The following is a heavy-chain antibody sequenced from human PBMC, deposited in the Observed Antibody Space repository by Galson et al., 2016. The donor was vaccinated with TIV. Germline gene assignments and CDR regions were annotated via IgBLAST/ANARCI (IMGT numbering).Heavy chain of an antibody. Sequence: SLRLSCAVSGFSFKNYVMSWVRQAPGKGLEWVSSISISGSHTYYADSVKGRFTISRDNFQYTLYLHLNSLRADDAAIYYCAKSGKSEDYSWDAFDIWGQGTVVAVSS. V-gene: IGHV3-23*01. CDR1: GFSFKNYV. CDR2: ISISGSHT. J-gene: IGHJ3*02. CDR3: AKSGKSEDYSWDAFDI. D-gene: IGHD2-15*01.